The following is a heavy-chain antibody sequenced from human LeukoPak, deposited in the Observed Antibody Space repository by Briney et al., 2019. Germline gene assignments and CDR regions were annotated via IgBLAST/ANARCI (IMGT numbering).Heavy chain of an antibody. J-gene: IGHJ4*02. CDR2: INTDGSST. Sequence: GGSLRLSCAASGFTFSSYWMHWVRQAPGKGRVWVSRINTDGSSTSYADSVKGRFTISRDNAKNTLYLQMNSLRAEDTAVYYCARDRYSNYDYWGQGTLVTVSS. CDR1: GFTFSSYW. CDR3: ARDRYSNYDY. V-gene: IGHV3-74*01. D-gene: IGHD4-11*01.